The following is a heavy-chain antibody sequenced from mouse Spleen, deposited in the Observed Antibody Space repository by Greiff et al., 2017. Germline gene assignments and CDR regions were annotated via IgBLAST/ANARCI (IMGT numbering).Heavy chain of an antibody. D-gene: IGHD2-1*01. V-gene: IGHV5-9*04. CDR3: AREGYGNVDD. CDR1: GFTFSSYA. Sequence: EVKLVESGGGLVKLGGSLKLSCAASGFTFSSYAMSWVRQTPEKRLEWVATISSGGGNTYYPDSVKGRFTISRDNAKNTLYLQMSSLKSEDTAMYYCAREGYGNVDDWGQGTTLTVSS. J-gene: IGHJ2*01. CDR2: ISSGGGNT.